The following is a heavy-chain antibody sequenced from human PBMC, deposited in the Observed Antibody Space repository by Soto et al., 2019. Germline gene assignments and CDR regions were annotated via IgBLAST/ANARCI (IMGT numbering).Heavy chain of an antibody. D-gene: IGHD6-19*01. CDR3: ARERALASFDY. J-gene: IGHJ4*02. CDR1: GYTFTSYD. CDR2: RNPNSGNT. V-gene: IGHV1-8*01. Sequence: QVQLVQSGAEVKKPGASVKVSCKASGYTFTSYDINWVRQATGQGLEWMGWRNPNSGNTGYAQKFQGRVTMTRNASIGTAYMELSSLKAGDAAVHYCARERALASFDYWGPGTLVTVSS.